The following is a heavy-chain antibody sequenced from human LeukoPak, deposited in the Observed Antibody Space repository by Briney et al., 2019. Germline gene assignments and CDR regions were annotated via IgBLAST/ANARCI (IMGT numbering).Heavy chain of an antibody. CDR1: GDSVSSNSAA. J-gene: IGHJ2*01. V-gene: IGHV6-1*01. Sequence: SQTLSLTCAISGDSVSSNSAAWNWIRQSPSRGLEWLGRTYYRSKWYNDYAVSVKSRITINPDTSKNQFSLQLNSVTAADTAVYYCARDMERVMITFGGPKRYFDLWGRGTLVTVSS. CDR2: TYYRSKWYN. CDR3: ARDMERVMITFGGPKRYFDL. D-gene: IGHD3-16*01.